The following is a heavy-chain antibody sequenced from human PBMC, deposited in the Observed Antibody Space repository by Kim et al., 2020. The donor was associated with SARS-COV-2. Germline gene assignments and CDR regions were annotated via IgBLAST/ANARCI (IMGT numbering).Heavy chain of an antibody. V-gene: IGHV4-34*01. CDR1: GGSFSGYY. CDR2: INHSGST. J-gene: IGHJ4*01. D-gene: IGHD3-9*01. CDR3: ARRGYYDILTVRRPFDY. Sequence: SETLSLTCAVYGGSFSGYYWSWIRQPPGKGLEWIGEINHSGSTNYNPSLKSRVTISVDTSKNQFSLKLSSVTAADTAVYYCARRGYYDILTVRRPFDYWG.